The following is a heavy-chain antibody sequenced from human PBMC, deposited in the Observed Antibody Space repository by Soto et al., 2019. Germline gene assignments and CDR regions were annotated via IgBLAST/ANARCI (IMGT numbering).Heavy chain of an antibody. Sequence: GGSLRLSCAASGFTFSSYGMHWVRQAPGKGLEWVAVIWYDGSNKYYADSVKGRFTISRDNSKNTLYLQMNSPRAEDTAVYYCARVAYNWNYVGSLDYWGQGTLVTVSS. D-gene: IGHD1-7*01. J-gene: IGHJ4*02. CDR1: GFTFSSYG. CDR2: IWYDGSNK. V-gene: IGHV3-33*01. CDR3: ARVAYNWNYVGSLDY.